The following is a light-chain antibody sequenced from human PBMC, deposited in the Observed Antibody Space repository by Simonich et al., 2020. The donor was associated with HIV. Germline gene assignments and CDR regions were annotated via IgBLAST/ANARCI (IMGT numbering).Light chain of an antibody. CDR2: GAS. CDR1: QSVSSN. J-gene: IGKJ2*01. CDR3: QQYNNWPPT. Sequence: EIVMTQSPATLSVSPGKRATPSCRASQSVSSNLAWYQQKPVHAPRLLIYGASTRATGIPARFSGSGSGTEFTLTISSLQSEDFAVYYCQQYNNWPPTFGQGTKLEIK. V-gene: IGKV3-15*01.